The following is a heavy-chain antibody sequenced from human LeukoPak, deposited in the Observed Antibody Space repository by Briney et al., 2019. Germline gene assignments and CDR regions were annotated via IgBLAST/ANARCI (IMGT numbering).Heavy chain of an antibody. CDR2: IYYSGST. CDR3: ASRNWYFDL. Sequence: PSETLSLTCTVSGGSVSSASYYWSWIRQPPGKGLEWIGYIYYSGSTKYNPSLKSRVTISVETSKNQFSLKLSSVTAADTAVYYCASRNWYFDLWGRGTLVTVSS. CDR1: GGSVSSASYY. J-gene: IGHJ2*01. V-gene: IGHV4-61*01.